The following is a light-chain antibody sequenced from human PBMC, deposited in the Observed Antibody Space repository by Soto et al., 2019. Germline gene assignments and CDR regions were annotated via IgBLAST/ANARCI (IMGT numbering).Light chain of an antibody. CDR1: QSVSSN. V-gene: IGKV3-15*01. CDR3: QQYDNWPPWT. Sequence: EIVMTQSPATLSVTTGESATLSCRASQSVSSNLAWYQQKPGQAPRLLLYGASTRATGIPDRFSGSGSETEFTLTISSLQSADFAVYYCQQYDNWPPWTFGQGTKVEIK. CDR2: GAS. J-gene: IGKJ1*01.